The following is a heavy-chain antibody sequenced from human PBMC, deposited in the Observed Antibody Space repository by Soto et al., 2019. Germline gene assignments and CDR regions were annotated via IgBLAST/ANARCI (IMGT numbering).Heavy chain of an antibody. V-gene: IGHV1-69*13. CDR2: IIPIFGTA. D-gene: IGHD1-1*01. Sequence: SVKVSCKASGGTFSSYAISWVRQAPGQGLEWMGGIIPIFGTANYAQKFQGRVTITADESTSTAYMELSSLRSEDTAVYYCAGGALGPKTTYTWSDPGGEEPLVAV. CDR1: GGTFSSYA. CDR3: AGGALGPKTTYTWSDP. J-gene: IGHJ5*02.